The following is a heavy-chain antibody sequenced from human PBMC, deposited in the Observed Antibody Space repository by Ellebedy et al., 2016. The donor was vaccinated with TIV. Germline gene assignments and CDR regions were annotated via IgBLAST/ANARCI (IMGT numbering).Heavy chain of an antibody. V-gene: IGHV4-31*03. Sequence: LRLSCTVSGGSISRGSYYWNWIRQYPGKGLEWIGYTYYSGSTYYNPSLKSRVNVSVDTSKNQFSLKLSSVTAADTAVYYCVRGKFAAAGIDYWGQGTLVTVSS. CDR1: GGSISRGSYY. J-gene: IGHJ4*02. D-gene: IGHD6-13*01. CDR3: VRGKFAAAGIDY. CDR2: TYYSGST.